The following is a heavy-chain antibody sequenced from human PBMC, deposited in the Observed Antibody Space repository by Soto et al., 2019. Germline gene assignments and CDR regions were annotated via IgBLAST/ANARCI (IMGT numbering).Heavy chain of an antibody. J-gene: IGHJ3*02. CDR2: IYWNDDK. CDR3: AHSTWELATFGAFDI. CDR1: GFSLSTSGVG. V-gene: IGHV2-5*01. D-gene: IGHD1-26*01. Sequence: QITLKESGPTLVKPTQTLTLTCTFSGFSLSTSGVGVGWIRQPPGKALEWLALIYWNDDKRYSPSLKSRLTITTDTSKNQVVLTMTNMDPVDTATYYCAHSTWELATFGAFDIWGQGTMVTVSS.